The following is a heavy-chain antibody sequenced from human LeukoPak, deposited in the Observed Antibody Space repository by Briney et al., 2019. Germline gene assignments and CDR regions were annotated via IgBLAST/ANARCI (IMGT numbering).Heavy chain of an antibody. V-gene: IGHV1-8*03. CDR2: MNPNSGNT. D-gene: IGHD2-2*01. CDR1: GYTFTSYD. J-gene: IGHJ6*03. CDR3: ARPFCSSTSCPPYYYYFMDV. Sequence: ASVKVSCRASGYTFTSYDINWVRQATGQGLEWMGWMNPNSGNTGYAQKSQGRVTITRNTSISTAYMELSSLRSEDTAVYYCARPFCSSTSCPPYYYYFMDVWGKGTTVTVSS.